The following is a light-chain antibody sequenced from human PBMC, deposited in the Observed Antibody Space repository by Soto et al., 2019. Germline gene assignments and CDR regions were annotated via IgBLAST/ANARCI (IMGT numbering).Light chain of an antibody. J-gene: IGKJ4*01. CDR2: GAS. Sequence: DIQLTQSPFFLSASVGDRVTITCRASQGIRSYLAWYQQRPGKAPELLIYGASTLRTGVASRFSGSGSGTEFTLTISSLQPDDSATYYCQQYNSHDDIAFGRGTKVEIK. CDR3: QQYNSHDDIA. CDR1: QGIRSY. V-gene: IGKV1-9*01.